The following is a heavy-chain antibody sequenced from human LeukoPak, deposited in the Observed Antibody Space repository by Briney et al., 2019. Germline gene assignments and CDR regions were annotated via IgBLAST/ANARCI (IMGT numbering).Heavy chain of an antibody. CDR2: IRSKAYGGTP. V-gene: IGHV3-49*02. CDR3: TRDQTPYY. CDR1: GFTFRRYW. Sequence: GGSLRLSCVASGFTFRRYWMTWVRQAPGKGLEWVGFIRSKAYGGTPECAASVKGRFTISRDDSKSIAYLQMNSLKTEDTAVYYCTRDQTPYYWGQGTLVTVSS. J-gene: IGHJ4*02.